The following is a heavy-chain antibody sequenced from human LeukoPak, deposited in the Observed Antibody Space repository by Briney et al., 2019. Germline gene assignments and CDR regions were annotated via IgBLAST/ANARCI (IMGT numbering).Heavy chain of an antibody. D-gene: IGHD3-10*01. J-gene: IGHJ5*02. CDR2: INHSGST. CDR1: GGSFSGYY. CDR3: AGRDRKMTSYYGSAKGWFDP. V-gene: IGHV4-34*01. Sequence: ASETLSRTCAVYGGSFSGYYWSWIRQPPGKGLEWIGEINHSGSTNYNPSLKSRVTISVDTSKNQFSLKLSSVTAADTAVYCCAGRDRKMTSYYGSAKGWFDPWGQGTLVTVSS.